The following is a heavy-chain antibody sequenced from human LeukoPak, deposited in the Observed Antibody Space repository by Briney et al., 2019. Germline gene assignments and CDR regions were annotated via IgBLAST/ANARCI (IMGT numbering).Heavy chain of an antibody. CDR1: GFTFGDYY. Sequence: GGSLRLSCAASGFTFGDYYMSWIRQAPGKGLEWVSYISNSGNTIEEADSVKGRFTISRDNAQNSLSLQMKSLRAEDTAVYYCARYRVITNDYFDSWGQGTLVTVSS. CDR3: ARYRVITNDYFDS. J-gene: IGHJ4*02. CDR2: ISNSGNTI. D-gene: IGHD3-16*01. V-gene: IGHV3-11*01.